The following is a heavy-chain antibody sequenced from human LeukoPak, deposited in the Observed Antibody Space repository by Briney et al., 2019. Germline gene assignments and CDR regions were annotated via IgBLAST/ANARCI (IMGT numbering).Heavy chain of an antibody. CDR1: GGSINVDYNTDY. Sequence: SETLSLTCNVSGGSINVDYNTDYWSWIRQPAGKGLEWIGRIHASEITSYNPSFRGRVTVSLDKSMNQVSLHLASVTAADTAVYYCARDLGINTGWYGFDSWGLGVLVTVSS. J-gene: IGHJ4*02. D-gene: IGHD6-19*01. CDR3: ARDLGINTGWYGFDS. CDR2: IHASEIT. V-gene: IGHV4-4*07.